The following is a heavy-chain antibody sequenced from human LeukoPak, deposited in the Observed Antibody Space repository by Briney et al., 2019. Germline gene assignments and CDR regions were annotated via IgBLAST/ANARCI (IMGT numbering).Heavy chain of an antibody. V-gene: IGHV3-23*01. D-gene: IGHD3-10*01. J-gene: IGHJ4*02. CDR1: GITLSNYG. CDR2: LSGGGGGK. CDR3: AKRGVVIRVFLVGFHKEAYYFDS. Sequence: GSLRLSCAVSGITLSNYGMSWVRQAPGQGLEWVAGLSGGGGGKNDSDSVQGRFTISRDNPQNTLYLQMNSLRAENTAVYFCAKRGVVIRVFLVGFHKEAYYFDSWGQGALVTVSS.